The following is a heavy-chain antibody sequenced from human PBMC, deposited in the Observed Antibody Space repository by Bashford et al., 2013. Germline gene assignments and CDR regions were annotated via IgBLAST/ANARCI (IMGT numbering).Heavy chain of an antibody. CDR3: ARVGPLNKGGSYFSGLLWY. V-gene: IGHV1-3*01. CDR1: GYTFTSYA. D-gene: IGHD1-26*01. Sequence: ASVKVSCKASGYTFTSYAMHWVRQAPGQRLEWMGWINAGNGNTKYSQKFQGRVTITRDTSASTAYMELSSLRSEDTAVYYCARVGPLNKGGSYFSGLLWYWGQGTLVTVSS. J-gene: IGHJ4*02. CDR2: INAGNGNT.